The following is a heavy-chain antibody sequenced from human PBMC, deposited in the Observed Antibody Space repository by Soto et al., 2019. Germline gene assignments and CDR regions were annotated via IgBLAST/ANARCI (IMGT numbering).Heavy chain of an antibody. J-gene: IGHJ4*02. CDR1: GVSIISSSYY. CDR3: ARHTRDLYSSGWYVDY. V-gene: IGHV4-39*01. Sequence: SETLSLTCTVSGVSIISSSYYWVWIRQPPGKGLEWIGSIYYSGSTYYNPSLKSRVTISVDTSKNQFSLKLSSVTAADTAVYYCARHTRDLYSSGWYVDYWGQGTLVTVSS. CDR2: IYYSGST. D-gene: IGHD6-19*01.